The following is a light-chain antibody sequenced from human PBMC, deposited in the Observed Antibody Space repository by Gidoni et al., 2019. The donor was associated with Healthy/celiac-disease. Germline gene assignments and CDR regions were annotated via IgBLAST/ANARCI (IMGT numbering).Light chain of an antibody. CDR3: QQSYSTLPYT. CDR1: QSISSY. CDR2: AAS. V-gene: IGKV1-39*01. Sequence: DIQMTQSPSSLSASVGDRVTITCRASQSISSYLNWYQQKPGKDPKLLIYAASSLQSGVPSSISGSGSGTDFTLTISSLQPEDFATYYCQQSYSTLPYTFGQGTKLEIK. J-gene: IGKJ2*01.